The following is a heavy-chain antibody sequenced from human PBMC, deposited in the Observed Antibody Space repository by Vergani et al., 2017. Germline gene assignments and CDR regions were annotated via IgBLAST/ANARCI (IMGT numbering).Heavy chain of an antibody. V-gene: IGHV4-34*01. CDR2: INHSGST. J-gene: IGHJ4*02. D-gene: IGHD6-19*01. Sequence: QVQLQQWGAGLLKPSETLSLTCAVYGGSFSGYYWSWIRQPPGKGLEWIGEINHSGSTNYNPSLKSRVTISVDTSKNQFSLKLSSVTAADTAVYYCARGSTRGGWYSWGQRTLVTVSS. CDR3: ARGSTRGGWYS. CDR1: GGSFSGYY.